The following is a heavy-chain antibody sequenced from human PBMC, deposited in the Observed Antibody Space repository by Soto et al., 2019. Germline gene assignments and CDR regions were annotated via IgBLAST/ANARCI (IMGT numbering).Heavy chain of an antibody. CDR2: IHYSGDA. CDR3: SRHYCSGGSCYYYGMDV. D-gene: IGHD2-15*01. CDR1: GGSIISSGHY. Sequence: PSDTLSLTCTVSGGSIISSGHYWGWVRQPPGKGLEWIGTIHYSGDAYYNPSLKSRVSISVDTSKSQFSLKLNSVTAAYTALYYCSRHYCSGGSCYYYGMDVWGQGTTVT. V-gene: IGHV4-39*01. J-gene: IGHJ6*02.